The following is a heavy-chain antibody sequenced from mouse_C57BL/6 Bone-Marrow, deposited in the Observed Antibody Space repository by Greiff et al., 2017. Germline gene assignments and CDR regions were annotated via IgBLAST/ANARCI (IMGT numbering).Heavy chain of an antibody. J-gene: IGHJ3*01. CDR1: GYSFTSGYF. CDR2: RSYDGSN. CDR3: LYDYGGAWFAY. Sequence: EVKLQESGPGLVKPSQSLSLTCSVTGYSFTSGYFWYWLRQSPGNKLEWRGYRSYDGSNNYNPSLKNRIPITRDTSKNQFFLKLNSVTTEGAATYCCLYDYGGAWFAYWGQGTLVTVSA. V-gene: IGHV3-6*01. D-gene: IGHD2-4*01.